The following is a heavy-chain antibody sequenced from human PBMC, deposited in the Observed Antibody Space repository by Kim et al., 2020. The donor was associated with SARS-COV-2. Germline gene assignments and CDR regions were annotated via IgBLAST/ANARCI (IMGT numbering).Heavy chain of an antibody. CDR2: IYYSGST. J-gene: IGHJ3*02. CDR1: GGSISSSSYY. Sequence: SETLSLTCTVSGGSISSSSYYWGWIRQPPGKGLEWIGSIYYSGSTYYNPSLKSRVTISVDTSKNQFSLKLSSVTAADTAVYYCAKTPLIWFGELFAFDIWGQGTMVTVSS. D-gene: IGHD3-10*01. CDR3: AKTPLIWFGELFAFDI. V-gene: IGHV4-39*01.